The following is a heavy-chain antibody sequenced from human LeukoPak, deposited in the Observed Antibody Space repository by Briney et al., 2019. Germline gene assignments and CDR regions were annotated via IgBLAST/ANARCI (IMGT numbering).Heavy chain of an antibody. Sequence: SETLSLTCTVSGVSISSSNSYWGWIRQPPGTGLEWIGSIYYSGNTYYNASLKSQVSISIDTSKNQFSLRLTSVTAADTAVYYCARGRTGYSSSYFDYWGQGTLVTVSS. CDR2: IYYSGNT. D-gene: IGHD6-13*01. CDR1: GVSISSSNSY. CDR3: ARGRTGYSSSYFDY. V-gene: IGHV4-39*01. J-gene: IGHJ4*02.